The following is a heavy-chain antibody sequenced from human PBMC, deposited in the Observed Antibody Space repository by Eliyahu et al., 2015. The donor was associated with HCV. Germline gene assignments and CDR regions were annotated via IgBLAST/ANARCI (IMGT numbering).Heavy chain of an antibody. J-gene: IGHJ4*02. D-gene: IGHD1-1*01. Sequence: EVQLVESGGGLVQPGGSLRLSCSASGFXFXNFAXHWVRQAPGKGLEYVSGVSSNGGNAYDADSVKGRFTISRDNSKNTLYLQMSSLRAEDTAVYYCVKDQFRGNDDSIFDYWGQGTLVTVSS. CDR2: VSSNGGNA. CDR3: VKDQFRGNDDSIFDY. CDR1: GFXFXNFA. V-gene: IGHV3-64D*06.